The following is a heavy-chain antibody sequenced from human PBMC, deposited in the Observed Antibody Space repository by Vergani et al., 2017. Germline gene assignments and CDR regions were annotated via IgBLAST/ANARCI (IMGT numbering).Heavy chain of an antibody. V-gene: IGHV1-2*02. J-gene: IGHJ3*02. D-gene: IGHD1-26*01. CDR2: INPNSGGT. CDR1: GYTFTSYG. Sequence: QVQLVQSGAEVKKPGASVKVSCKASGYTFTSYGISWVRQAPGQGLEWMGWINPNSGGTNYAQKFQGRVTMTRDTSISTAYMELSRLRSDDTAVYYCARAYSGSYLDAFDIWGQGTMVTVSS. CDR3: ARAYSGSYLDAFDI.